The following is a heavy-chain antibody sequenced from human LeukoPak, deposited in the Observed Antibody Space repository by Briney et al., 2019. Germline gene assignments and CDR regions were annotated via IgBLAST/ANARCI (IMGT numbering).Heavy chain of an antibody. Sequence: GGSLRLSCAASGFTFSSYGMHWVRQAPGKGLEWVAVISYDGSNKYYADSVKGRFTISRDNSKNTLYLQMNSLRAEDTAVYYCAKDTWFGELWPSDTYGMDVWGQGTTVTVSS. V-gene: IGHV3-30*18. CDR2: ISYDGSNK. J-gene: IGHJ6*02. CDR1: GFTFSSYG. D-gene: IGHD3-10*01. CDR3: AKDTWFGELWPSDTYGMDV.